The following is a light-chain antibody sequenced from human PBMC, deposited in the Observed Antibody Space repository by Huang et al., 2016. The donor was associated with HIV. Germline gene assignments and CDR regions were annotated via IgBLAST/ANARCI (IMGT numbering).Light chain of an antibody. V-gene: IGKV3-15*01. Sequence: EIVMTQSPATLSVSPGERATLSCSASQSVDSNVAWYQQKSGQAPGVLLYGASTRASGIPARFSGSGSGTEFTLTISSLQSEDFAVYYCQQYNKWPLTFGGGTKVEIK. CDR1: QSVDSN. CDR2: GAS. J-gene: IGKJ4*01. CDR3: QQYNKWPLT.